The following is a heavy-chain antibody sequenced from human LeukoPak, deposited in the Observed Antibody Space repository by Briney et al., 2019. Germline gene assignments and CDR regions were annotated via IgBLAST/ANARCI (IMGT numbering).Heavy chain of an antibody. D-gene: IGHD2-15*01. J-gene: IGHJ5*02. CDR3: ARDCSGGSCPSLRGFGP. Sequence: SETLSLTCAVSGGSISSDSYHWSWIRQPAGKGLEWIGHIYISGSTNYNPSLKSRVTISLDTSKNQFSLRLNSMTAADTAVYYCARDCSGGSCPSLRGFGPWGQGTLVTVSS. CDR2: IYISGST. V-gene: IGHV4-61*09. CDR1: GGSISSDSYH.